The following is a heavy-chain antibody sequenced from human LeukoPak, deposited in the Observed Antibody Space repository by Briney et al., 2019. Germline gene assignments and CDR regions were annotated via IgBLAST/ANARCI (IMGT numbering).Heavy chain of an antibody. CDR3: ARGQTMVRGVIITPSYYYMDV. CDR1: GGSISSYY. D-gene: IGHD3-10*01. CDR2: IYYSGGT. J-gene: IGHJ6*03. Sequence: SETLSLTCTGSGGSISSYYWSSIRQPPGKGLEWIGYIYYSGGTNYNPSLKSRVTTSVDTSKNQFSLKLSSVTAADTAVYYCARGQTMVRGVIITPSYYYMDVWGKGTTVTVSS. V-gene: IGHV4-59*01.